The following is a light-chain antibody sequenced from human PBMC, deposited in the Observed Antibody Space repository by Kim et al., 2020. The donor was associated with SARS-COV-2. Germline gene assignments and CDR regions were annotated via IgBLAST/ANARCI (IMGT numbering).Light chain of an antibody. V-gene: IGKV3-20*01. CDR2: GAS. CDR1: QSVSSY. J-gene: IGKJ2*01. Sequence: LPWSPGERATLSGRASQSVSSYLAWYQQKPGQAPRLLIYGASSRATGIPDRFSGSGPGTDFTLIISRLEPEDLAVYYCQRYGNRYTFGQGTKLRS. CDR3: QRYGNRYT.